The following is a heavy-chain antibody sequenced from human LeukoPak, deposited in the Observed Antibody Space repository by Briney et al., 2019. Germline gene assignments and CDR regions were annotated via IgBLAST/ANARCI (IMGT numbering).Heavy chain of an antibody. J-gene: IGHJ6*02. CDR2: ISGSGGST. CDR3: AREIIGRTAYGMDV. Sequence: GGSLRLSCAASGFTFSSYAMSWVRQAPGKGLEWVSAISGSGGSTYYADSVKGRFTISRDNAKNTLYLQMNSLRAEDTAVYYCAREIIGRTAYGMDVWGQGTTVTVSS. D-gene: IGHD2-2*01. CDR1: GFTFSSYA. V-gene: IGHV3-23*01.